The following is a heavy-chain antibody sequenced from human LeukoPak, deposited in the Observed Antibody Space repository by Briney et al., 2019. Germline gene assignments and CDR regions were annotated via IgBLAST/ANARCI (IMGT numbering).Heavy chain of an antibody. CDR1: GFTFSSYW. CDR2: IKPDDSEM. J-gene: IGHJ3*01. V-gene: IGHV3-7*04. Sequence: GGSLRLSCAASGFTFSSYWMSWVRQVPGKGLEWVANIKPDDSEMYYVASVKGRFTISRDNAKNSVFLQMNSLRVDDTAIYYCARGRAIDVWGRGTMVTVSS. CDR3: ARGRAIDV.